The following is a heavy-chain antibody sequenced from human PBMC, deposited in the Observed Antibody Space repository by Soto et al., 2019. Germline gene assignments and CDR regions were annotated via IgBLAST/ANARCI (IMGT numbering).Heavy chain of an antibody. CDR3: ARRYYDILTAGWFDP. J-gene: IGHJ5*02. V-gene: IGHV4-39*07. D-gene: IGHD3-9*01. CDR2: IYNTGST. Sequence: PSETLSLTCTVSGGSISSSSYYWGWIRQPPGKGLEWIGSIYNTGSTIYNPSLKSRVTISVDTSKNQFSLKLSSVTAADTAVYYCARRYYDILTAGWFDPWGQGTLVTVSS. CDR1: GGSISSSSYY.